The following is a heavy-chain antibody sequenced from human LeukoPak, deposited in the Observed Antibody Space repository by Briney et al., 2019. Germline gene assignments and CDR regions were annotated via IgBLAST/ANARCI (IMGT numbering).Heavy chain of an antibody. D-gene: IGHD3-22*01. CDR3: AVGGYDTTGYRVGMDY. J-gene: IGHJ4*02. CDR2: ITHGGIT. V-gene: IGHV4-34*01. CDR1: GGSFSDYF. Sequence: KPSETLSLTCAVYGGSFSDYFWTWIRQPPGKGLEWIGEITHGGITNYNPSLKSRVTISVDTSKNQLSLKLSSVTAADTAVYYCAVGGYDTTGYRVGMDYWGQGTLVTVSS.